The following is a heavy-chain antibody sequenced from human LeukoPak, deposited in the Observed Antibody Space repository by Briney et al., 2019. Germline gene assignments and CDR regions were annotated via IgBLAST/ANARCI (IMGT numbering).Heavy chain of an antibody. CDR2: IFHTGST. D-gene: IGHD3-10*01. Sequence: PSETLSLTCSVSGDSISSRNWWTWVRQTPEKGLEWIGEIFHTGSTKYNPSVEGRVTISIDKSRNHFSLMLTSVTAADTALYYCARGMWFDTLFSAFDVWGQGTMVSVSS. CDR3: ARGMWFDTLFSAFDV. J-gene: IGHJ3*01. CDR1: GDSISSRNW. V-gene: IGHV4-4*02.